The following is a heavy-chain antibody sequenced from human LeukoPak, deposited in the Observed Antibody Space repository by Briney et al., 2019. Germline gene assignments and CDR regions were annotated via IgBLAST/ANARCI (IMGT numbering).Heavy chain of an antibody. V-gene: IGHV3-23*01. Sequence: PGGSLRLSCVASGLTFSNYAMSWVRQAPGKGLEGVSTISNSGGSTFYADSVKGRFTISRDNSKNTLYLQMNSLRAEDAAVYYCAKDPYSITMVRESWGQGTLVTVSS. CDR3: AKDPYSITMVRES. J-gene: IGHJ5*02. CDR1: GLTFSNYA. CDR2: ISNSGGST. D-gene: IGHD3-10*01.